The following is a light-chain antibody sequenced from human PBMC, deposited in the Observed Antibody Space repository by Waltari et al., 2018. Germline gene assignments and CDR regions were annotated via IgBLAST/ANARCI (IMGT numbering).Light chain of an antibody. J-gene: IGLJ1*01. Sequence: QSALTQPPSASGSPGQSVTISCTGARSDVGGYPYVSWYQQHPGKAPKVIIYEVNKRPSGVPDRCFGSKSGSTASLIVSGRQAEDEANYYCASYAGGDTPYVFGTGTKVTVL. CDR1: RSDVGGYPY. V-gene: IGLV2-8*01. CDR3: ASYAGGDTPYV. CDR2: EVN.